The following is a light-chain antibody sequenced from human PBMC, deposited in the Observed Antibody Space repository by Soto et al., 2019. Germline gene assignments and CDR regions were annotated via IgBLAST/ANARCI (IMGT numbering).Light chain of an antibody. CDR3: SSYTSGSSTYV. CDR2: EVS. Sequence: QSVLTQPASVSGSPGQSITISCTGTSNDIGHSDYVSWYQQYPGRAPNLIIYEVSHRPSGLYSRFSGSKSGSTASLTISGLQAEEEGDYFCSSYTSGSSTYVFGTGTKVTVL. J-gene: IGLJ1*01. V-gene: IGLV2-14*01. CDR1: SNDIGHSDY.